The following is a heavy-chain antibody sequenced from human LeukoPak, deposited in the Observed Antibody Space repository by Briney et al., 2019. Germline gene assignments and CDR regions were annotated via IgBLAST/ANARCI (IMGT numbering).Heavy chain of an antibody. CDR3: ARDGQWELLGTIDAFDI. V-gene: IGHV3-21*01. Sequence: PGGSLRLSCAASGFTFSNYNMNWVRQAPGKGLEWVSSITSSSTYIYYADSVKGRFTISRDNAKNSLYLQMNSLRAEDTAVYYCARDGQWELLGTIDAFDIWGQGTMVTVSS. J-gene: IGHJ3*02. CDR1: GFTFSNYN. D-gene: IGHD1-26*01. CDR2: ITSSSTYI.